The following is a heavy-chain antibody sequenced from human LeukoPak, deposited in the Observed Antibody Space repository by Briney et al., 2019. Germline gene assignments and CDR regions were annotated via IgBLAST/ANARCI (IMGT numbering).Heavy chain of an antibody. J-gene: IGHJ4*02. Sequence: GSLRLSCAASGFTFSSHAMTWVRQAPGKGLEWVSGINGSADTTYYAVSVKGRFTISRDNSKNTLYLQMNDLRGEDTAVYYCARNEGHNWDPLDYWGQGTLVTVSP. D-gene: IGHD1-1*01. CDR1: GFTFSSHA. CDR3: ARNEGHNWDPLDY. V-gene: IGHV3-23*01. CDR2: INGSADTT.